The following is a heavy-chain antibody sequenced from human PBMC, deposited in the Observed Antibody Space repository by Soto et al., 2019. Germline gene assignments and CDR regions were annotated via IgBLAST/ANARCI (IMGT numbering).Heavy chain of an antibody. J-gene: IGHJ3*02. CDR2: IYYSGST. CDR1: GGSISSSSYY. Sequence: SETLSLTCTVSGGSISSSSYYWGWIRQPPGKGLEWIGSIYYSGSTYYNPSLKSRVTISVDASKNQFSLKLSSVTAADTAVYYCARDDYIWGSYWDDAFDIWGQGTMVTVSS. D-gene: IGHD3-16*01. V-gene: IGHV4-39*02. CDR3: ARDDYIWGSYWDDAFDI.